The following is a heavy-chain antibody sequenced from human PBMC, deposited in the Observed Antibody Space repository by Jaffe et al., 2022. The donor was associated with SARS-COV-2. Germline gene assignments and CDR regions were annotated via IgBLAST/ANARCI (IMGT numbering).Heavy chain of an antibody. CDR2: VSANNGNT. V-gene: IGHV1-18*01. CDR1: GFTFSNFG. Sequence: QVQLEQSGPEVKKPGASVKVSCKSSGFTFSNFGFNWVRQAPGQGLEWVGWVSANNGNTNSAKRLQSRVTMTTDTSTSTAYMELRNLRSDDTAVYYCARSPDIHSWYYFDHWGQGTLVTVSS. D-gene: IGHD6-13*01. J-gene: IGHJ4*02. CDR3: ARSPDIHSWYYFDH.